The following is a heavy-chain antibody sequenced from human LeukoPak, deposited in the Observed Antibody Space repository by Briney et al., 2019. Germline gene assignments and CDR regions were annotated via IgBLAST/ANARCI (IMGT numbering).Heavy chain of an antibody. V-gene: IGHV3-43*02. CDR3: AKVQKVLLVYVTTFDY. CDR1: GFTFSSYA. Sequence: PGGSLRLSCAASGFTFSSYAMTWVRQAPGKGLEWVSLISGDGGNTYYTDSVRGRFTISRDNSKNSLYLQMNSLRPEDTALYYCAKVQKVLLVYVTTFDYWGQGTLVTVSS. CDR2: ISGDGGNT. J-gene: IGHJ4*02. D-gene: IGHD2-8*01.